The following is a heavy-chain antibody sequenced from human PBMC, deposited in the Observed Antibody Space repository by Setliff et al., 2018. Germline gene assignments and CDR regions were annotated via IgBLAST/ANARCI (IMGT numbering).Heavy chain of an antibody. CDR1: GGSISSGGFY. D-gene: IGHD3-10*01. J-gene: IGHJ4*02. CDR2: FHTGGAT. V-gene: IGHV4-61*09. Sequence: SETLSLTCSVSGGSISSGGFYWSWIRQSAGRGLEWIGHFHTGGATDYNLSLKSRVTISLDTSKIQFSLRLSSVTAADAAVYFCARVSGTNGEFPLYYFDKWGQGIPVTVSS. CDR3: ARVSGTNGEFPLYYFDK.